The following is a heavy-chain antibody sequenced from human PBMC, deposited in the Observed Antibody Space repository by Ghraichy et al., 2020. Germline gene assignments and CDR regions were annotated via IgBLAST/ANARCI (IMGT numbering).Heavy chain of an antibody. D-gene: IGHD6-13*01. V-gene: IGHV3-23*01. Sequence: GGSLRLSCAASGFTFSSYAMSWVRQAPGKGLEWVSAISGSGGSTYYADSVKGRFTISRDNSKNTLYLQMNSLRAEDTAVYYCAKVIFFSWYEEKNDAFDIWGQGTMVTVYS. CDR2: ISGSGGST. J-gene: IGHJ3*02. CDR3: AKVIFFSWYEEKNDAFDI. CDR1: GFTFSSYA.